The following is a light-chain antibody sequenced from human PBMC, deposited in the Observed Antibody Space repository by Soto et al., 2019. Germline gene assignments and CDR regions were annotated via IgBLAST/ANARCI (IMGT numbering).Light chain of an antibody. CDR2: DAS. V-gene: IGKV3-11*01. CDR1: QSISIY. J-gene: IGKJ5*01. Sequence: EIVLTQSPATLSLSPGERATLSCRASQSISIYLAWYQQKPGQAPRLLIHDASNRATGVPARFSGSGSGTDFTLTISSLEPEAFAVYYCQQRFGWPPITFGQGTRLEI. CDR3: QQRFGWPPIT.